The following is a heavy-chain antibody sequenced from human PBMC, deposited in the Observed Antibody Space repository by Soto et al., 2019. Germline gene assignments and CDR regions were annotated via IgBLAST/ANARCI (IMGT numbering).Heavy chain of an antibody. V-gene: IGHV1-69*02. J-gene: IGHJ4*02. Sequence: QVQLVQSGAEVKKPGSSVKVSCKASGGTFSSYTISWVRQAPGQGLEWMGRIIPILGIANYAQKFQGRVTVTADKTTSTAYMELSSLRSEETAVYYCARGEAYCGGDCPDYWGQGTLVTVSS. D-gene: IGHD2-21*02. CDR1: GGTFSSYT. CDR2: IIPILGIA. CDR3: ARGEAYCGGDCPDY.